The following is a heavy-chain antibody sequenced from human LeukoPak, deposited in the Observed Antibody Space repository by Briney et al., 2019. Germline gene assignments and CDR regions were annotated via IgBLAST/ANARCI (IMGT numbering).Heavy chain of an antibody. Sequence: SETLSLTCTVSGGSISSSSYYWGWIRQPPGKGLEWIGSIYYSGSTYYNPSLKSRVTISVDTSKNQFSLKLSSVTAADTAVYYCARLAITMVRGVILPQDYWGQGILVTVSS. CDR1: GGSISSSSYY. D-gene: IGHD3-10*01. CDR3: ARLAITMVRGVILPQDY. V-gene: IGHV4-39*07. J-gene: IGHJ4*02. CDR2: IYYSGST.